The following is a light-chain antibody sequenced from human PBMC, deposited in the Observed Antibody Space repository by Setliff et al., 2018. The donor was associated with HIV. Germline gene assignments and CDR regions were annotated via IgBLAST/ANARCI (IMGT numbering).Light chain of an antibody. V-gene: IGLV2-14*01. CDR3: SSYSINITPYV. J-gene: IGLJ1*01. CDR2: EVT. CDR1: SSDVGAYNY. Sequence: QSVLTQPASVSGSPGQSITISCTGTSSDVGAYNYVSWYQQHPGKAPQLLIYEVTNRPSGVSNRFSGSQSGNTASLTISGLQAEDEADYYCSSYSINITPYVFGTGTKVTVL.